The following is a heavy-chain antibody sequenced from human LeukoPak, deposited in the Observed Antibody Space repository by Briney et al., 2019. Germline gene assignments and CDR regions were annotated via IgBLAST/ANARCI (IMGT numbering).Heavy chain of an antibody. Sequence: GGSLRLSCAASGFTFSDHYMSWIRQAPGKGLEWVSYISSSSSYTNYADSVKGRFTISRDNAKNSLYLQMNSRRAEDTAVYYCATHNWNYDYWGQGTLVTVSS. CDR3: ATHNWNYDY. J-gene: IGHJ4*02. V-gene: IGHV3-11*06. D-gene: IGHD1-7*01. CDR2: ISSSSSYT. CDR1: GFTFSDHY.